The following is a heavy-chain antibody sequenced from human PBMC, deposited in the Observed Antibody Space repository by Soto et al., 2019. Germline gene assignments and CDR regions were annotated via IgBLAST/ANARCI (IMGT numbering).Heavy chain of an antibody. D-gene: IGHD3-22*01. CDR3: AKDSYYYDSSGYSDY. V-gene: IGHV3-23*01. CDR1: GFTFSSYA. J-gene: IGHJ4*01. Sequence: GGSLRLSCAASGFTFSSYAMSWVRQAPGKGLEWVSAISGSGGSTYYADSVKGRFTISRDNSKNTLYLQMNSLRAEDTAVYYCAKDSYYYDSSGYSDYWGHGTLVTVSS. CDR2: ISGSGGST.